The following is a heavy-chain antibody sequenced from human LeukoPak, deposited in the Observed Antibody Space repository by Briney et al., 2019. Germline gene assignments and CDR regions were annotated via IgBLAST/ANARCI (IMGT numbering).Heavy chain of an antibody. Sequence: GGSLRLSCAVSGFTFSTYAVHWVRQAPGKGLEWVAVISYDGSEKYYADSVKGRFTISRDNSKNTLYLQMNSLRVEDTAVYCCAIGDGLGELSSSLDYWGQGTLVTVSS. CDR2: ISYDGSEK. D-gene: IGHD3-16*02. V-gene: IGHV3-30*04. CDR3: AIGDGLGELSSSLDY. CDR1: GFTFSTYA. J-gene: IGHJ4*02.